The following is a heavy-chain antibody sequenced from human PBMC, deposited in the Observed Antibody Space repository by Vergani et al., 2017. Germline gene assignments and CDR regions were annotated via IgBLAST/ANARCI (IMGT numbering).Heavy chain of an antibody. J-gene: IGHJ6*02. V-gene: IGHV3-49*04. Sequence: EVQLVESGGGLVQPGRSLRLSCTASGFTFGDYAMSWVRQAPGKGLEWVGFIRSKAYGGTTEYAASVKGRFTISRDDSKSIAYLQMNSLKTEDTAVYYCTRGSRIVVVPVAYYYYGMDVRGQGTTVTVSS. D-gene: IGHD2-2*01. CDR2: IRSKAYGGTT. CDR3: TRGSRIVVVPVAYYYYGMDV. CDR1: GFTFGDYA.